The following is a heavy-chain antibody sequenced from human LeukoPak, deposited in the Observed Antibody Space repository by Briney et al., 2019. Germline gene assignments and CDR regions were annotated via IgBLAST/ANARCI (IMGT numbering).Heavy chain of an antibody. J-gene: IGHJ4*02. D-gene: IGHD6-13*01. CDR2: VRGSGGST. V-gene: IGHV3-23*01. CDR3: AKGGTAAAGTAYYFDY. CDR1: GFTFSSYA. Sequence: GGSLRLSCAASGFTFSSYAMSWVRQAPGKGLEWGSAVRGSGGSTSYADSVKGRFTISRDNSKNTLYLQMNSLRADDTAVYYCAKGGTAAAGTAYYFDYWGQGTLVTASS.